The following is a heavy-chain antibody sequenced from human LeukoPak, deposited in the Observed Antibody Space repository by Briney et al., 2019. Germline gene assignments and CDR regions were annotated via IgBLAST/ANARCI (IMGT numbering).Heavy chain of an antibody. CDR3: ATDHVDKGGDY. Sequence: ASVTVTCKVSGYTLTELSMHWVRQAPGKGLAWVGGFDPEDGETIYAQKFQGRVTMTEDTSTDTAYMELSSLRSEDTAVYYCATDHVDKGGDYWGQGTLVTVSS. CDR2: FDPEDGET. D-gene: IGHD5-12*01. J-gene: IGHJ4*02. CDR1: GYTLTELS. V-gene: IGHV1-24*01.